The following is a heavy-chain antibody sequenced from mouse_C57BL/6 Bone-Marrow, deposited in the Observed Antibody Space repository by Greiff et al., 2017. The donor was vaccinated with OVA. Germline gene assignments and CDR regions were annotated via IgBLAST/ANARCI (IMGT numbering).Heavy chain of an antibody. CDR2: ISSGGDYI. V-gene: IGHV5-9-1*02. Sequence: EVMLVESGEGLVKPGGSLKLSCAASGFTFSSYAMSWVRQTPEKRLEWVAYISSGGDYIYYADTVKGRFTISSDNARNTLYLQMSSLKSEDTAMYYCTRDIFYYAMDYWGQGTSVTVSS. J-gene: IGHJ4*01. CDR1: GFTFSSYA. CDR3: TRDIFYYAMDY.